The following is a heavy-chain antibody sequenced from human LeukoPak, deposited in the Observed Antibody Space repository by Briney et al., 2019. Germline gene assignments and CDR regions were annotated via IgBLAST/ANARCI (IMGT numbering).Heavy chain of an antibody. CDR2: ISGSGCTT. CDR3: AKERDSRGYSDY. J-gene: IGHJ4*02. Sequence: SISGSGCTTYYAASVKCRFTISRDNSKNTMYLQMNSLRAEDTAVYYCAKERDSRGYSDYWGQGTLVTVSS. D-gene: IGHD3-22*01. V-gene: IGHV3-23*01.